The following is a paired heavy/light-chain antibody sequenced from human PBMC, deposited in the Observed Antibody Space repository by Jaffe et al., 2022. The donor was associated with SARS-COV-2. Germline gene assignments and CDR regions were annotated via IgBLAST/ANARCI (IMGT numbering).Heavy chain of an antibody. D-gene: IGHD3-10*01. CDR2: IYWDDDK. Sequence: QITLKESGPTLVQPTQTLTLTCTFSGFSLNNYGMGVGWIRQPPGRALEWLALIYWDDDKRYSPSLKTRLTITKDTSGNQVVLRMTNVDPVDTGRYYCAHRGPMAGGVVASYDIWGQGTMVTVSS. CDR3: AHRGPMAGGVVASYDI. V-gene: IGHV2-5*02. J-gene: IGHJ3*02. CDR1: GFSLNNYGMG.
Light chain of an antibody. Sequence: DIVVTQSPLSLPVTPGEPASISCRSSQSLLHTNGYNYLDWYLQKPGQSPQLLISLGSNRASGVPDRFSGSGSGTDFTLRISRVEAEDVGVYYCMQGLKSQTFGGGTKVEIK. CDR2: LGS. J-gene: IGKJ4*01. CDR3: MQGLKSQT. CDR1: QSLLHTNGYNY. V-gene: IGKV2-28*01.